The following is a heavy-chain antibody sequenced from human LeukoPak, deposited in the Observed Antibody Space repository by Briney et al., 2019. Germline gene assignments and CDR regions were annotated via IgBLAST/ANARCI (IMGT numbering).Heavy chain of an antibody. Sequence: GGSLRLSCTTSKFNFSSYGMTWVRQAPGKGLEWVSSISGSGGSTQYAASVQGRFTISRDNSKNTLYLQMNSLRAEDTAVYYCAKDPNGDYIGTFDIWGQGTMVTVSS. D-gene: IGHD4-17*01. J-gene: IGHJ3*02. CDR1: KFNFSSYG. CDR2: ISGSGGST. V-gene: IGHV3-23*01. CDR3: AKDPNGDYIGTFDI.